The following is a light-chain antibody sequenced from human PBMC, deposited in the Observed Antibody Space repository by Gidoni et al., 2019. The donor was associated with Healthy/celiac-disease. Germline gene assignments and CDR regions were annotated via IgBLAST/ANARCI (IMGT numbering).Light chain of an antibody. Sequence: QSVLTQPPSASGTPGPRVTISCSGSSSNIGSNYVYWYQQLPGTAPKLRIYRNNQRPSGVPDRFSGSKSGTSASLAISGLRSEDEADYYCAAWDDSLSGAVFGGGTQLTVL. CDR2: RNN. V-gene: IGLV1-47*01. CDR1: SSNIGSNY. CDR3: AAWDDSLSGAV. J-gene: IGLJ7*01.